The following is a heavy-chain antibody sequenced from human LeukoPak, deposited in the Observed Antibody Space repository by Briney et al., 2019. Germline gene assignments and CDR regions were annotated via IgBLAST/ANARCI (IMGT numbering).Heavy chain of an antibody. CDR1: GASINTYY. CDR2: IYYSGTT. J-gene: IGHJ4*02. CDR3: ARVLRPMASQYYFDY. Sequence: PSETLSLTCTVSGASINTYYWSWIRQPPGKGLEWIGYIYYSGTTSYNPSLKTRVTISIDTSKNQFSLRLSSVTAADTAVYYCARVLRPMASQYYFDYWGQGTLVTVSS. D-gene: IGHD3-10*01. V-gene: IGHV4-59*01.